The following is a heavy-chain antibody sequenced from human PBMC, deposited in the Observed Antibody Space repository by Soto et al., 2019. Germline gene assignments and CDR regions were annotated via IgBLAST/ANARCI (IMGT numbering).Heavy chain of an antibody. D-gene: IGHD6-13*01. V-gene: IGHV3-66*01. CDR1: GFTVSSYY. Sequence: EVQLVESGGGLVQPGGSLRLSCAASGFTVSSYYMSWVRQAPGKGLEWVSVIYSAGSADFADSVKGRFTISRDNSKHTLYLQMSSLRAEDTAVYYCARVPSSSYHYFDYWGQGTLVTVSS. CDR3: ARVPSSSYHYFDY. CDR2: IYSAGSA. J-gene: IGHJ4*02.